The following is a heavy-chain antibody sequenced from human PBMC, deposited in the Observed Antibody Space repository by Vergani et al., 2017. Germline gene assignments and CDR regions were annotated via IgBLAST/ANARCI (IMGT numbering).Heavy chain of an antibody. CDR3: ARVGTSSNRDYFDY. Sequence: QVQLVQSGAEVKKPGASVKVSCKASGYTFTDYFMHWVRQAPGQGLEWMGWINPNSGGTNYAQKFQGRVTMTRDTSISPAYMELSNRRCDDTAVYYCARVGTSSNRDYFDYWGQGTLVTVSS. V-gene: IGHV1-2*02. D-gene: IGHD2-2*01. CDR1: GYTFTDYF. J-gene: IGHJ4*02. CDR2: INPNSGGT.